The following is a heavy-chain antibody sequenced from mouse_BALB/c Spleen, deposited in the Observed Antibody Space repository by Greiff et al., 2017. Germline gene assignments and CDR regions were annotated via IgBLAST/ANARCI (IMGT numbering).Heavy chain of an antibody. CDR3: ARGGDFDY. V-gene: IGHV1-87*01. CDR1: GYTFTSYW. J-gene: IGHJ2*01. Sequence: LQESGAELARPGASVKLSCKASGYTFTSYWMQWVKQRPGQGLEWIGAIYPGDGDTRYTQKFKGKATLTADKSSSTAYMQLSSLASEDSAVYYCARGGDFDYWGQGTTLTVSS. CDR2: IYPGDGDT.